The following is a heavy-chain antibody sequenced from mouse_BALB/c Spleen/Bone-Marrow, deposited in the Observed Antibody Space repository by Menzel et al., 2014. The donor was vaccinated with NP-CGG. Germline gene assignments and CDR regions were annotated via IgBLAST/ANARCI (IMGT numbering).Heavy chain of an antibody. J-gene: IGHJ3*01. Sequence: EVKLMESGGGLVKPGGSLKLSCAASGSTFSDYYMYWVRQTPEKRLEWVATISDGGSYTYYPDSVKGRFTISRDNAKNNLYLQMSSLKSEDTAMYYCVLRWFAYWGQGTLVTVSA. CDR2: ISDGGSYT. D-gene: IGHD1-1*01. CDR3: VLRWFAY. V-gene: IGHV5-4*02. CDR1: GSTFSDYY.